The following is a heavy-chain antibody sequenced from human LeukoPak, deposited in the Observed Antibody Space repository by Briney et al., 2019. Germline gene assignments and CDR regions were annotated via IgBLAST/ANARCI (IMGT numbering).Heavy chain of an antibody. CDR1: GFTFSNYG. CDR3: AKDGGLWVSAHWGDS. J-gene: IGHJ4*02. Sequence: GGSLRLSCITSGFTFSNYGFHWVRQAPGKGLEWVSTITTSDGNTYYADSVKGRFTVSRDNSKNTLFLQMNSLRAEDTAVYYCAKDGGLWVSAHWGDSWGRGTLVTVSS. D-gene: IGHD7-27*01. CDR2: ITTSDGNT. V-gene: IGHV3-23*01.